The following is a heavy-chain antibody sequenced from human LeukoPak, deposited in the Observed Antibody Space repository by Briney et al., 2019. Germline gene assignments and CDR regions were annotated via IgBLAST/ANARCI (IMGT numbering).Heavy chain of an antibody. J-gene: IGHJ6*03. V-gene: IGHV1-8*01. D-gene: IGHD3-10*01. CDR1: GYTFTSYD. CDR2: MNPNSGNT. CDR3: ARVHGSGSYPIPYYYYYYMDV. Sequence: GASVKVSCKASGYTFTSYDINWVRQATGQGLEWMGWMNPNSGNTGYAQKFQGRVTMTRNTSISTAYMELSSLRSEDAAVYYCARVHGSGSYPIPYYYYYYMDVWGKGTTVTVSS.